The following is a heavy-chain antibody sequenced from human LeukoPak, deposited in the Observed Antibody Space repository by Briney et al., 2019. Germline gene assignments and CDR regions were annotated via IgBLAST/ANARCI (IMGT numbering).Heavy chain of an antibody. CDR1: GFTFSSYA. D-gene: IGHD1-14*01. Sequence: GGSLRLSCAASGFTFSSYAMSWVRQAPGKGLEWVSIISSSGSGTYYADSVKGRFTISRDNSKNRLYLQINSLRAEDTAVYYCAKVDNSYDYWGQGTLVTVSS. J-gene: IGHJ4*02. V-gene: IGHV3-23*01. CDR3: AKVDNSYDY. CDR2: ISSSGSGT.